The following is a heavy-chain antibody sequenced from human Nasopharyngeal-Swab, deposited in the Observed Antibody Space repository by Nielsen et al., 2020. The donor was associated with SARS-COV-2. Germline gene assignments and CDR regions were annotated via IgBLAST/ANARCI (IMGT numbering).Heavy chain of an antibody. Sequence: GGSLRLSCAASGITFSRNWMSWVRQAPGKGLEWVANIKQDGSEKYYVDSVKGRFTISRDNAKNSLYLQMNSLRAEDTAVYYCARGPGSWYSLDYWAREPWSPSPQ. J-gene: IGHJ4*02. CDR1: GITFSRNW. D-gene: IGHD6-13*01. CDR2: IKQDGSEK. CDR3: ARGPGSWYSLDY. V-gene: IGHV3-7*01.